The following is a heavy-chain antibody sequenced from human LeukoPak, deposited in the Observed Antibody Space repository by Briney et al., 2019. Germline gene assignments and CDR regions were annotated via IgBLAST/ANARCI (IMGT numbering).Heavy chain of an antibody. CDR1: GFTFETYV. CDR2: IGPSGAVT. J-gene: IGHJ4*02. V-gene: IGHV3-23*01. Sequence: GGSLRLSCAGSGFTFETYVMTWVRQAPGQELEWCTVIGPSGAVTHYAESVKGRFTISRENSKNTLYLQMNSLRVEDTAIYFCAKYATGYAPNFDYWGQGTLVTVSS. CDR3: AKYATGYAPNFDY. D-gene: IGHD5-12*01.